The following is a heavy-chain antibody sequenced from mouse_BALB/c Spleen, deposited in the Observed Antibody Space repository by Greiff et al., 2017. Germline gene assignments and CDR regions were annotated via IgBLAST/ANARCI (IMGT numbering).Heavy chain of an antibody. V-gene: IGHV5-6-2*01. CDR3: ARHGTARALNYFDY. Sequence: EVQGVESGGGLVKLGGSLKLSCAASGFTFSSYYMSWVRQTPEERLELVAAINSNGGSTYYPDTVKGRFTISRDNAKNTLYLQMSSLKSEDTALLYCARHGTARALNYFDYWGQGTTLTVSS. J-gene: IGHJ2*01. CDR2: INSNGGST. D-gene: IGHD3-2*01. CDR1: GFTFSSYY.